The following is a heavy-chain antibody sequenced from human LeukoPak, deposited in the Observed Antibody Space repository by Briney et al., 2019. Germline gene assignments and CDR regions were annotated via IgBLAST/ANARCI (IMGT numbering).Heavy chain of an antibody. CDR1: GYTFTSYD. CDR2: MNPNSGNT. V-gene: IGHV1-8*01. D-gene: IGHD4-17*01. Sequence: ASVKVSCTASGYTFTSYDINWVRQATGQGLEWMGWMNPNSGNTGCAQKFQGRVTMTRNTSISTAYMELSSLRSEDTAVYYCARVVYGDSPAYYYYGMDVWGQGTTVTVSS. CDR3: ARVVYGDSPAYYYYGMDV. J-gene: IGHJ6*02.